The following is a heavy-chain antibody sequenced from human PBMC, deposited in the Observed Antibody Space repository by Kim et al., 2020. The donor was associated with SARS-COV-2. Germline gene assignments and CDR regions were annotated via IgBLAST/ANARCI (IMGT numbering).Heavy chain of an antibody. CDR1: GFTFSSYA. CDR3: AKGGYSYGSSWFDP. D-gene: IGHD5-18*01. J-gene: IGHJ5*02. V-gene: IGHV3-23*01. Sequence: GGSLRLSCAASGFTFSSYAMSWVRQAPGKGLEWVSSISGGGTSTYYADSMKGRLTISRDNSKNTLYLQMDSLRAEDTAVYYCAKGGYSYGSSWFDPWGQGTLVTVSS. CDR2: ISGGGTST.